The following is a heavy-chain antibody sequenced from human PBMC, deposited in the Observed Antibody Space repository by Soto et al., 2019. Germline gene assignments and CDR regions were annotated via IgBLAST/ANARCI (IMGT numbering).Heavy chain of an antibody. Sequence: PGGSLRLSCAASGFTFSDYYMSWIRQAPGKGLEWVSYISSSSSYTNYADSVKGRFTISRDNAKNSLYLQMNSLRAEDTAVYYCARGAYYDSSGYSDYFDYWGQGTLVTVSS. CDR3: ARGAYYDSSGYSDYFDY. V-gene: IGHV3-11*06. D-gene: IGHD3-22*01. CDR2: ISSSSSYT. J-gene: IGHJ4*02. CDR1: GFTFSDYY.